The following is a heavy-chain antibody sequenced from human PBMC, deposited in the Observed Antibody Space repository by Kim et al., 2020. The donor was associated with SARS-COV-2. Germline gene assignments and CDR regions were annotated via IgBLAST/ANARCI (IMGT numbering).Heavy chain of an antibody. Sequence: SETLSLTCTVSGGSISSYYWSWIRQPPGKGLEWIGYIYYSGSTNYNPSLKSRVTISVDTSKNQFSLKLSSVTAADTAVYYCARDVGYYDSSGYQYYYYVMDVWGQGTTVTVSS. CDR3: ARDVGYYDSSGYQYYYYVMDV. CDR1: GGSISSYY. D-gene: IGHD3-22*01. CDR2: IYYSGST. J-gene: IGHJ6*02. V-gene: IGHV4-59*13.